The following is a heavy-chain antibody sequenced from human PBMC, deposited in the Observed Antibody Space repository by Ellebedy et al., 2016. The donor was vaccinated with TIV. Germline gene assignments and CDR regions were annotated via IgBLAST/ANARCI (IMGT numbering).Heavy chain of an antibody. Sequence: GESLKISXAASEFSFSNYCMTWVRQAPGKGLEWVSNINTDGQRKYYLESVKGRFTISRDNAKNSVSLQMNSLRVEATAVYYCARDATQYSSMAYYYYGLNVWGQGTTVAVSS. V-gene: IGHV3-7*03. CDR1: EFSFSNYC. CDR2: INTDGQRK. CDR3: ARDATQYSSMAYYYYGLNV. J-gene: IGHJ6*02. D-gene: IGHD2-2*01.